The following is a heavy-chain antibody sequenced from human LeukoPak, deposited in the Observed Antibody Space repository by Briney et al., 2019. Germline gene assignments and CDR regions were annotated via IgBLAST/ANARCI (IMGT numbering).Heavy chain of an antibody. CDR2: ISGSGGST. J-gene: IGHJ4*02. V-gene: IGHV3-23*01. CDR3: AKDTVPTVTTNPDY. D-gene: IGHD4-17*01. Sequence: GGSLRLSCTASGYTFNSYAMSWVRQAPGKGLEWVSGISGSGGSTYYADSVKGRFTISRDNSKNTLYLQMNSLRAEDTAVYYCAKDTVPTVTTNPDYWGQGTLVTVSS. CDR1: GYTFNSYA.